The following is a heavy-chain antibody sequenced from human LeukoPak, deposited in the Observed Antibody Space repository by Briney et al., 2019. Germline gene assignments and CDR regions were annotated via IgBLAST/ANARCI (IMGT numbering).Heavy chain of an antibody. D-gene: IGHD5-12*01. V-gene: IGHV3-53*01. J-gene: IGHJ4*02. Sequence: PGGSLRLSCAASGFTVSSNYMSWVRQAPGKGLEWVSVIYTGGSTYYADSVKGRFTISRDNSKNTLYLQMNSLRAEDAAVYYCAKDYMFYSGYDSYYFDYWGQGTLVTVSS. CDR2: IYTGGST. CDR3: AKDYMFYSGYDSYYFDY. CDR1: GFTVSSNY.